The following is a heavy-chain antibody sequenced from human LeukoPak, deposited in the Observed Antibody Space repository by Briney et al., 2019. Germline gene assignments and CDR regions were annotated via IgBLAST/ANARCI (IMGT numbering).Heavy chain of an antibody. CDR1: GFTFSSYG. CDR3: AKDRDWTFDY. CDR2: IRYDGSNK. V-gene: IGHV3-30*02. Sequence: PGGSLRLSCAASGFTFSSYGMHWVRQAPGKGLEWVAFIRYDGSNKYYADFVKGRFTISRDNSKNTLYLQMNSLRAEDTAVYYCAKDRDWTFDYWGQGTLVTVSS. J-gene: IGHJ4*02. D-gene: IGHD3/OR15-3a*01.